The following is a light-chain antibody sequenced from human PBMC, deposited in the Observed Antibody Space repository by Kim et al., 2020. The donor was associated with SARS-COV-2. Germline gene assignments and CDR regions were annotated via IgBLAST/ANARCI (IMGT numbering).Light chain of an antibody. CDR2: AAS. V-gene: IGKV1-39*01. CDR3: QQSYSSPPWT. Sequence: IQMTQSPSSLSASVGDRVNITCRASQNINNYLSWYQQKPGKAPRVLIYAASSFQSGVPSRFSGGGSGADFTLTINSLQPEDFATYYCQQSYSSPPWTFGQGTKVDIK. CDR1: QNINNY. J-gene: IGKJ1*01.